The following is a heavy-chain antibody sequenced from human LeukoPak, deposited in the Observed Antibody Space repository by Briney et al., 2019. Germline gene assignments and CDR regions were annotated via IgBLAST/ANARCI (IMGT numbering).Heavy chain of an antibody. CDR2: ISHDGATK. D-gene: IGHD1-26*01. V-gene: IGHV3-30*04. Sequence: GGSLRLSCAASGFSFSNFAIHWVRQAPGKGLEWLAVISHDGATKRYADSVKGRFTISRDNSNNSLSLQMNSLNAEDTAVYYCARARGRWHLLPLDFWGQGTLVTVSS. CDR1: GFSFSNFA. J-gene: IGHJ4*02. CDR3: ARARGRWHLLPLDF.